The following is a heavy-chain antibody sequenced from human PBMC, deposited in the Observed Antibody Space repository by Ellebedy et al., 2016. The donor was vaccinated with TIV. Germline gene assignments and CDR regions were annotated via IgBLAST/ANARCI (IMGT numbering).Heavy chain of an antibody. J-gene: IGHJ4*02. CDR2: IDWDGSK. V-gene: IGHV2-70*11. D-gene: IGHD3-22*01. CDR3: ARSYDTSGFFDY. Sequence: SGPTLVKPTQTLTLTCTFSGFSLSATGMSVIWIRQPPGKALEWLARIDWDGSKYYTTGLKTSLTVSKETSKNQVVLTMTNLDPVDAATYYCARSYDTSGFFDYWGQGNLVTVSS. CDR1: GFSLSATGMS.